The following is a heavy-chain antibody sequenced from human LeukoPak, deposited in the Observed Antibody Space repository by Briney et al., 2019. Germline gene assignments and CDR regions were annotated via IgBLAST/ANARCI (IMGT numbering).Heavy chain of an antibody. CDR3: VRQAVSGDSGIAY. J-gene: IGHJ4*02. Sequence: GGSLRLSCAASGFXFSNYWMHWVRQAPGKGLEWVSRINPDGSSSNYADSVKGRFTMSRDNAKSMVYLQMDGLRAEDTAVFSCVRQAVSGDSGIAYWGRGVLVTVSS. V-gene: IGHV3-74*01. CDR2: INPDGSSS. CDR1: GFXFSNYW. D-gene: IGHD4-17*01.